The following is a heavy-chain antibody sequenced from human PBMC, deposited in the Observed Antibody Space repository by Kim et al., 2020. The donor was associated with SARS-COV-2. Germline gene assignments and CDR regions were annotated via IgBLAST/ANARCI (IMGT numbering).Heavy chain of an antibody. CDR1: GFTFSSYS. CDR3: ARPGKHDNGDYVPFYYYYSGMNV. J-gene: IGHJ6*02. V-gene: IGHV3-48*02. D-gene: IGHD4-17*01. Sequence: GGSLRLSCAASGFTFSSYSMNWVRQAPGKGLEWVSYISSSSSTIYYADSVKGRFTISRDNAKNSLYLQMNSLRDEDTAVYYCARPGKHDNGDYVPFYYYYSGMNVWGQQTTVTVFS. CDR2: ISSSSSTI.